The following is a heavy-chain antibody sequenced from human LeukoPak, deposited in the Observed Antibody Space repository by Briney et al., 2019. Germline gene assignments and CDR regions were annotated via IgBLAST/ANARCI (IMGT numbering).Heavy chain of an antibody. CDR3: VRWVGDGYDY. J-gene: IGHJ4*02. V-gene: IGHV3-7*01. CDR1: GFTFSVYW. CDR2: IKQGGSEK. D-gene: IGHD3-16*01. Sequence: PGGSLRLSCAASGFTFSVYWMRWVRQAPEKGLEWVANIKQGGSEKYYVDSVKGRFTISRDNAKNSLFLQMRNLRAEDTAVYYCVRWVGDGYDYWGQGTLVTVSS.